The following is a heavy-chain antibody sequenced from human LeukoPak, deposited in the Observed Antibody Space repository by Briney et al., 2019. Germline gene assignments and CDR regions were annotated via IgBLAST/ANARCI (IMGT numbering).Heavy chain of an antibody. Sequence: GGSLRLSCAASGFTFSSYGMSWVRQAPGKGLEWISSISVSGGSTFYADSVKGRFTISRDNSKNTLYLQLNGLRTEDTALYYCAKDRLLNCRGDCYIFDHWGQGTLVTVSS. CDR3: AKDRLLNCRGDCYIFDH. CDR1: GFTFSSYG. V-gene: IGHV3-23*01. J-gene: IGHJ4*02. CDR2: ISVSGGST. D-gene: IGHD2-21*01.